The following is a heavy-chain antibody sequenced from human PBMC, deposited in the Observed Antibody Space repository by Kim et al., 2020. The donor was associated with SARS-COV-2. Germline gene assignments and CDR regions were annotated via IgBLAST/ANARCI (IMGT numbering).Heavy chain of an antibody. V-gene: IGHV3-30*02. CDR3: AKVGIVGTHYFDF. Sequence: YADPVKGRFTISKDNSKNTLYLQMNSLRAEDTAVYYCAKVGIVGTHYFDFWGQGTLLTVSS. J-gene: IGHJ4*02. D-gene: IGHD1-26*01.